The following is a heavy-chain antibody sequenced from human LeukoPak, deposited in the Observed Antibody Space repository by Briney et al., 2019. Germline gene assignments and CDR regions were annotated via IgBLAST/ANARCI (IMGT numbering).Heavy chain of an antibody. CDR1: GFNFSIYG. D-gene: IGHD3-3*01. CDR2: VRYDQSAT. V-gene: IGHV3-30*02. J-gene: IGHJ4*02. CDR3: VKDQGECPGSRCYLRFLEY. Sequence: GGSLRLSCAASGFNFSIYGMHWVRQAPGKGLEWVTFVRYDQSATVYADSVQGRFAISRDNSKNTVYLQMNSLRVEDAALYFCVKDQGECPGSRCYLRFLEYWGQGTLVSDSS.